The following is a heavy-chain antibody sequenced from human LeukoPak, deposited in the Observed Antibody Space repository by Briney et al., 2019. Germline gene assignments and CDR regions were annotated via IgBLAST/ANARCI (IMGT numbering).Heavy chain of an antibody. D-gene: IGHD4-17*01. CDR1: GGSISSYY. Sequence: SETLSLTCTVSGGSISSYYWSWIRQPPGKGLEWIGYIYYSGSTNYNPSLKSRVTISVDTSKNQFSLKLGSVTAADTAVYYCARVGTDYGEFYYYYMDVWGKGTTVTISS. CDR2: IYYSGST. J-gene: IGHJ6*03. V-gene: IGHV4-59*01. CDR3: ARVGTDYGEFYYYYMDV.